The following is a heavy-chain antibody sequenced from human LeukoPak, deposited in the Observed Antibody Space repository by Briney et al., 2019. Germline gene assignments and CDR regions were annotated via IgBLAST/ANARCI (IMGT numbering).Heavy chain of an antibody. Sequence: PGGSLRLSCAASGFTFSSNWMHWVRQAPGKGLVWGSRINTDGSTTNYADSVKGRFTISRDNAKNTLYLQMDSLRAEDTAVYYCARVAAGTGSFDYWGQGTLVTVSS. CDR3: ARVAAGTGSFDY. CDR2: INTDGSTT. D-gene: IGHD3-10*01. CDR1: GFTFSSNW. V-gene: IGHV3-74*01. J-gene: IGHJ4*02.